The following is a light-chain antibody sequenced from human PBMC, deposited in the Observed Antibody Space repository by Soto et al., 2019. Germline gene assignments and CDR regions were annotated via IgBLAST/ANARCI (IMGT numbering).Light chain of an antibody. CDR1: QVITNY. V-gene: IGKV1-33*01. CDR3: QQYEKLPYT. Sequence: DIQLTQSASSLSASVGDRVTITCQASQVITNYLNWYQQNPGKAPKLLIYDISTLEIGVPSRFGGSGTGTHFTFTITGLQPEDIATYYCQQYEKLPYTFGQGTKVDIK. J-gene: IGKJ2*01. CDR2: DIS.